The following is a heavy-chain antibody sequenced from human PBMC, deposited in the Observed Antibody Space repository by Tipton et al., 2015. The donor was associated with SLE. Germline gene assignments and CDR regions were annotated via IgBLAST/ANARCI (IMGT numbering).Heavy chain of an antibody. CDR3: ARETKKFDFWSGYYPYYYYGLDV. V-gene: IGHV3-48*01. J-gene: IGHJ6*02. D-gene: IGHD3-3*01. Sequence: SLRLSCAASGFTFSSYWMSWVRQAPGKGLEWVSYISSSSTTIYYADSVKGRFTISRDNAKNSLYLQMNSLRAEDTAVYYCARETKKFDFWSGYYPYYYYGLDVWGQGTTITVSS. CDR2: ISSSSTTI. CDR1: GFTFSSYW.